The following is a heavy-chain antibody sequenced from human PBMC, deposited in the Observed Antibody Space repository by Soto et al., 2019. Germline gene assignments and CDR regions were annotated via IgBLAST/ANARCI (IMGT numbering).Heavy chain of an antibody. CDR3: IADLPDSGAYAFDD. Sequence: GGSLRLSCAASGFTFNGAWMNWVRQGPGKGLEWVGRVKSKVDGETIDYAAPVKGRFTISRDDSRNMVYLQMNSLSTEDTAMYYCIADLPDSGAYAFDDWGQGALVTVSS. J-gene: IGHJ4*02. CDR1: GFTFNGAW. CDR2: VKSKVDGETI. V-gene: IGHV3-15*07. D-gene: IGHD3-10*01.